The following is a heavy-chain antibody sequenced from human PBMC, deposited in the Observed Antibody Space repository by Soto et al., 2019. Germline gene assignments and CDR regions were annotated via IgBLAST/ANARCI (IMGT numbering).Heavy chain of an antibody. Sequence: GGSLRLSCAASGFTFSSYGMHWVRQAPGKGLEWVAVISYDGSNKYYADSVKGRFTISRDNSKNTLYLQMNSLRAEDTAVYYCAKDFWGRYSGYDSGLLLWGQGTLVTVSS. D-gene: IGHD5-12*01. CDR2: ISYDGSNK. V-gene: IGHV3-30*18. CDR3: AKDFWGRYSGYDSGLLL. J-gene: IGHJ4*02. CDR1: GFTFSSYG.